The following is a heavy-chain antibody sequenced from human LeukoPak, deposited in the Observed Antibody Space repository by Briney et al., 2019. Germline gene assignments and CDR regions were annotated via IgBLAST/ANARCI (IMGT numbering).Heavy chain of an antibody. CDR1: GFTFSHYG. CDR2: IWNDGSNN. V-gene: IGHV3-33*06. CDR3: AKDAQRGFDYTNSLEY. Sequence: PERSLRLSCAASGFTFSHYGMHWFRQAPGKGLEWVAVIWNDGSNNYYADSVKGRFTISRDNSKNTLYLQMNSLRAEDTAVYYCAKDAQRGFDYTNSLEYWGQGTLVTVSS. J-gene: IGHJ4*02. D-gene: IGHD4-11*01.